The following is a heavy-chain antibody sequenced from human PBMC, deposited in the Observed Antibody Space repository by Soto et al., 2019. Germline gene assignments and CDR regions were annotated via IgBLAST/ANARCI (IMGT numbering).Heavy chain of an antibody. D-gene: IGHD3-16*01. CDR2: INAGNGNT. V-gene: IGHV1-3*01. CDR3: ARNLAGGGSYFDY. CDR1: GYTFTSYA. J-gene: IGHJ4*02. Sequence: QVQLVQSGAEVKKPGASVKVSCKASGYTFTSYAMHWVRQAPGQRLEWMGWINAGNGNTKYSQKFQGIVTITRDTSASTAYMELSSLGSEDTAVYYCARNLAGGGSYFDYWGQGTLVTVSS.